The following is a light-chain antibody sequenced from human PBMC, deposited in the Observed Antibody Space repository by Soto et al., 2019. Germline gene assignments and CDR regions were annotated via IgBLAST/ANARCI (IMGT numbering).Light chain of an antibody. CDR2: DTS. CDR3: QQRSSWPLS. J-gene: IGKJ4*01. Sequence: EIVLTQSPVSLSSSPGERVTLSCRASQSVNIYLTWHQQKPGQAPRLLIYDTSNRATGIPPRFNGSGSERDFTLTISSLEPEDSALYYCQQRSSWPLSFGGGTKVEIK. CDR1: QSVNIY. V-gene: IGKV3-11*02.